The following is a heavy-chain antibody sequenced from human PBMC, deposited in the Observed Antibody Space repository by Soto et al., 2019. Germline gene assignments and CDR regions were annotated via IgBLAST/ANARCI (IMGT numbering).Heavy chain of an antibody. Sequence: PSGTLSLTCTVSGGSISSGDYSWSWIRQAPGTGLELIGYIHYSGRTYYNPSLKSRVTISVDTSKNQFSLKLSSVTAADTAVYYCARKRITMVRGVIWYYYYYGMDVWGQGTTVTVS. CDR1: GGSISSGDYS. CDR2: IHYSGRT. D-gene: IGHD3-10*01. CDR3: ARKRITMVRGVIWYYYYYGMDV. J-gene: IGHJ6*02. V-gene: IGHV4-30-4*01.